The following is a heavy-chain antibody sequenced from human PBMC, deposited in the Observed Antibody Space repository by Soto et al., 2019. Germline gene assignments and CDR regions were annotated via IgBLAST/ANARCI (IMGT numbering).Heavy chain of an antibody. CDR3: ARAEVDMPTP. Sequence: GGSLRLSCAASGVSVTASYMIWVRQAPGKGLEFVSVIWTNGGTLYADSVKGRFILSRDNSMNTVYLQMNSLRVEDTAVYYCARAEVDMPTPWGQGTLVTVSS. J-gene: IGHJ5*02. CDR1: GVSVTASY. CDR2: IWTNGGT. V-gene: IGHV3-66*01. D-gene: IGHD2-15*01.